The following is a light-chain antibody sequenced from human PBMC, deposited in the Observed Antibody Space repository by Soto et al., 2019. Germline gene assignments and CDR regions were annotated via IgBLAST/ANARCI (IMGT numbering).Light chain of an antibody. CDR3: HQYNNWWT. CDR1: QSVSSN. Sequence: EIVMTQSPATLSVSPGERATLSCRASQSVSSNLAWYQQKPGQAPRLLIYGASTRATGIPASFSGSGSVTEFSLTISSLKSEDFSVYYCHQYNNWWTFGQGTKVQIK. V-gene: IGKV3-15*01. CDR2: GAS. J-gene: IGKJ1*01.